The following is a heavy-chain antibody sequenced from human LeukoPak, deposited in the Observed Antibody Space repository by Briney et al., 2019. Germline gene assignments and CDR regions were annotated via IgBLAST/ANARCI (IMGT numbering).Heavy chain of an antibody. D-gene: IGHD1-14*01. V-gene: IGHV4-4*07. Sequence: PSETLSLTCTVSGGSMNNYYWSWIRQPAGKGLEWIGRIYTSGSTHYNPSLMSRVTMSLGTSKNQFSLNLNSVTAADTAVYYCARVGPDGSYFDYWGQGTLVTVSS. CDR1: GGSMNNYY. CDR2: IYTSGST. J-gene: IGHJ4*02. CDR3: ARVGPDGSYFDY.